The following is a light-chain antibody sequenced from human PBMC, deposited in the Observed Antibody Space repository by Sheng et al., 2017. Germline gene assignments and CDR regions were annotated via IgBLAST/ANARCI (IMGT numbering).Light chain of an antibody. CDR2: GAS. J-gene: IGKJ1*01. CDR1: QGIWTN. CDR3: QPYKSWPPDK. Sequence: EIVMTQSPDTLSVSPGERATLSCRASQGIWTNLAWYQQKPGQAPRLLIYGASTRVTGVPARFSGGGSGTDFTLTISSLQSEDFAVYYCQPYKSWPPDKFGQGTKVEMK. V-gene: IGKV3-15*01.